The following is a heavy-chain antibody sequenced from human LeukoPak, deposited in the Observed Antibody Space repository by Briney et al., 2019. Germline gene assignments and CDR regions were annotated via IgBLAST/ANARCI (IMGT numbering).Heavy chain of an antibody. J-gene: IGHJ3*02. CDR3: ASASRDAFDI. V-gene: IGHV3-21*01. Sequence: GGSLGLSCAASGFTFSSYSMNWVRQAPGKGLEWVSSISSSSSYIYYADSVKGRFTISRDNAKNSLYLQMNSLRAEDTAVYYCASASRDAFDIWGQGTMVTVSS. CDR1: GFTFSSYS. CDR2: ISSSSSYI.